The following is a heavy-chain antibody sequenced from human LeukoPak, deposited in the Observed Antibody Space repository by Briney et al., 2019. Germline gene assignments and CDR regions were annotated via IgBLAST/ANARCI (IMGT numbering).Heavy chain of an antibody. Sequence: GGSLRLSCGASGFTFSSHGMNWVRQAPGKGLEWVSGISPSGGITYYTDSVKGRFTISRDNSKNTVSLQMNSLRAEDTAVYYCARDHDSGSYFREPVGYWGQGTLVTVSS. CDR2: ISPSGGIT. V-gene: IGHV3-23*01. J-gene: IGHJ4*02. D-gene: IGHD1-26*01. CDR1: GFTFSSHG. CDR3: ARDHDSGSYFREPVGY.